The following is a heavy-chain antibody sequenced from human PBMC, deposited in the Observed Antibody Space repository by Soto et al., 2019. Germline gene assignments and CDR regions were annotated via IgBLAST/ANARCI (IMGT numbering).Heavy chain of an antibody. V-gene: IGHV3-33*01. D-gene: IGHD6-13*01. J-gene: IGHJ4*02. Sequence: GGSLRLSCAASGFTFSSYGMHWVRQAPDKGLEWVAVIWYDGSNKYYADSVKGRFTISRDNSKNTLYLQMNSLRAEDTAVYYCARDLSSSWSPAYYFDYWGQGTLVTVSS. CDR3: ARDLSSSWSPAYYFDY. CDR1: GFTFSSYG. CDR2: IWYDGSNK.